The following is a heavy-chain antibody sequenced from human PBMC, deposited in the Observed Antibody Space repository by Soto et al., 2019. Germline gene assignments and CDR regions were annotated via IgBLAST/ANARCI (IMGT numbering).Heavy chain of an antibody. V-gene: IGHV3-30*18. CDR3: AKDVGATQFDIFDY. Sequence: GGSLRLSCAASGFTFSSYGMPWVRPAPGKGLEWVAVISYDGSNKYYADSVKGRFTISRDNSKKTLYLQMNSLRAEDTAVYYCAKDVGATQFDIFDYWGQGTLVTVSS. J-gene: IGHJ4*02. D-gene: IGHD1-26*01. CDR2: ISYDGSNK. CDR1: GFTFSSYG.